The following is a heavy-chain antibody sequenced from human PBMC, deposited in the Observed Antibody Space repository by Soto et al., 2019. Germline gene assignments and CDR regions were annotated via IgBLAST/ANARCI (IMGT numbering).Heavy chain of an antibody. CDR2: IIPIFGTA. CDR3: ARDGGRHSGGIDY. D-gene: IGHD1-26*01. V-gene: IGHV1-69*01. CDR1: GGTFSSYS. Sequence: QVQLVQSGAEVKKPGSSVKVSCKASGGTFSSYSINWVRQAPGQGLEWMGEIIPIFGTATYAQKFQGRVTITADESTSTAYMEQSSLRSEDTAVYYCARDGGRHSGGIDYWGQGTLVTVSS. J-gene: IGHJ4*02.